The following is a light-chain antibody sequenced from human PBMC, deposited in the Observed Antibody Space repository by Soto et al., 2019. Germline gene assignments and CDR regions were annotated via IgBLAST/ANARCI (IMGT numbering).Light chain of an antibody. CDR2: DAS. Sequence: DIQMPPSPSILSASVGDRVTITCRASQSISSWLAWYQQKPGKAPKLLIYDASSLESGVPSRFSFIGSGTEFTLALSRLRRDDFTTYVCRQYTSYWPFGQGTKVELK. CDR3: RQYTSYWP. J-gene: IGKJ1*01. CDR1: QSISSW. V-gene: IGKV1-5*01.